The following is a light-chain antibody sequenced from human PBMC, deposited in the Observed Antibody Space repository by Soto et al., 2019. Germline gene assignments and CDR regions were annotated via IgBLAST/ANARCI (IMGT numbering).Light chain of an antibody. CDR1: QSVSSSY. CDR3: RQDGSSHRWT. CDR2: GAS. V-gene: IGKV3-20*01. Sequence: EIVLTQSPGTLSLSPGERATLSCRASQSVSSSYLAWYQQKPGQAPRLLIYGASSRATGIPDRFSGSGSGTDFTLTISRLEHEELEVYCCRQDGSSHRWTFGQLTKMDIK. J-gene: IGKJ1*01.